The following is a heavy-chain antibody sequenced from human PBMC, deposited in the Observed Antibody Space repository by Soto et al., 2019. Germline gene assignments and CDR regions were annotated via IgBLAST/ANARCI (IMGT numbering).Heavy chain of an antibody. CDR3: AREFRFVKGSLKFDD. Sequence: GGSQTLSWATSGFTSSTYASSPGRQAPGKGLESVPAISGSGGSTYYADTVRGRFTISRDISKNALVLQMNSLSAEDTAVYYCAREFRFVKGSLKFDDLGQRAVVTVSS. D-gene: IGHD3-16*02. J-gene: IGHJ4*02. CDR2: ISGSGGST. CDR1: GFTSSTYA. V-gene: IGHV3-23*01.